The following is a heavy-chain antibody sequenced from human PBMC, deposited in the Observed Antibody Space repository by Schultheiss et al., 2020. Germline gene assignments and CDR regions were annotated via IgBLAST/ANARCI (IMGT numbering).Heavy chain of an antibody. Sequence: ASVKVSCKASGYTFINYDLNWVRQAAGQGLEWVGWMRPTSGETGYAQRFQGRVTMTRDTSIGAAYMELSSLTSDDTAVYYCARDYGGQSGWFDPWGQGTLVTVS. CDR3: ARDYGGQSGWFDP. D-gene: IGHD4-23*01. CDR1: GYTFINYD. V-gene: IGHV1-8*01. CDR2: MRPTSGET. J-gene: IGHJ5*02.